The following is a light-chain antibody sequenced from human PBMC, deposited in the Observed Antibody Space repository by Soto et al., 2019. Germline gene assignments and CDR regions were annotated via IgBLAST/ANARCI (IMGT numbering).Light chain of an antibody. J-gene: IGKJ5*01. CDR2: GAS. CDR1: QSVRRSY. Sequence: ERVLTQSPATPSLSPRERSTLSFKAIQSVRRSYLAWYQQKPGQAPRLLIYGASSRATGIPDRFSGSGSGTDFTLTISRLEPEDFAVYYCQQYGSSPTFGQGTRLEIK. CDR3: QQYGSSPT. V-gene: IGKV3-20*01.